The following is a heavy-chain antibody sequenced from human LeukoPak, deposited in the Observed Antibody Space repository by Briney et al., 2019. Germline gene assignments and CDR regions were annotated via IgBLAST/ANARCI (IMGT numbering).Heavy chain of an antibody. J-gene: IGHJ4*02. CDR1: GGSISSGFYY. CDR3: ARYAPAVGALDY. D-gene: IGHD3-10*01. Sequence: SETLSLTCSVSGGSISSGFYYWGWIRQPPGKGLEWIGSIYHSGSTYYNPSLKSRVTISVDTSKNQFSLKLGSVTAADTAVYYCARYAPAVGALDYWGQGTLVTVSS. V-gene: IGHV4-39*07. CDR2: IYHSGST.